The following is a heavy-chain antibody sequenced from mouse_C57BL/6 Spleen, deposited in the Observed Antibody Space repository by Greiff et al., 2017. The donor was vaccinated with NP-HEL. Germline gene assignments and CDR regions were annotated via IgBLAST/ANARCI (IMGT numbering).Heavy chain of an antibody. D-gene: IGHD2-3*01. CDR1: GYAFSSSW. CDR3: ASEGGYSAWFAY. Sequence: VKLMESGPELVKPGASVKISCKASGYAFSSSWMNWVKQRPGKGLEWIGRIYPGDGDTNYNGKFKGKATLTADKSSSTAYLQLSSLTSEDSAVYVCASEGGYSAWFAYWGQGTLVTVSA. J-gene: IGHJ3*01. CDR2: IYPGDGDT. V-gene: IGHV1-82*01.